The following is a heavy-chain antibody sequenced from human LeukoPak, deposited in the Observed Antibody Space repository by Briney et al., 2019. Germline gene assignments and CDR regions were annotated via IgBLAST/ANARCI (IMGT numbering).Heavy chain of an antibody. J-gene: IGHJ5*02. CDR2: IYHSGST. Sequence: SETLSLTCPVSGYSISSGYYWGWIRQPPGKGLEWIGSIYHSGSTYYNPSLKSRVTISVDTSKNQFSLKLSSVTAADTAVYYCARDGGSYSSSRWFDPWGQGTLVTVSS. V-gene: IGHV4-38-2*02. CDR1: GYSISSGYY. D-gene: IGHD6-13*01. CDR3: ARDGGSYSSSRWFDP.